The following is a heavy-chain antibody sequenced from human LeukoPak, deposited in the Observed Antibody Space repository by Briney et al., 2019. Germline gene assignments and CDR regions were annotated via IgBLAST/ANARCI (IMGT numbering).Heavy chain of an antibody. Sequence: SETLSLTCTVSGGSISSSSYYWGWIRQPPGKGLEWIGSIYYSGSTYYNPSLKSRVTISVDTSKNQFSLKLSSVTAADTAVYYCARRTGVDAFDICGQGTMVTVSS. CDR3: ARRTGVDAFDI. V-gene: IGHV4-39*01. J-gene: IGHJ3*02. CDR2: IYYSGST. CDR1: GGSISSSSYY.